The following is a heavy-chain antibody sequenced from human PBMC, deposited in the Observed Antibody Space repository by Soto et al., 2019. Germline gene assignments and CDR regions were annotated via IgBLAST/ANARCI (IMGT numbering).Heavy chain of an antibody. J-gene: IGHJ4*02. V-gene: IGHV1-18*01. CDR1: GYIFTTFG. CDR3: AKEGNWNELPTDY. CDR2: ISTYNGNT. D-gene: IGHD1-1*01. Sequence: GTSVKVSCKACGYIFTTFGISWVRQAPGQGLEWMGWISTYNGNTQFAQKFQGRVSMTTDTSKNTLYLQMNSLRAEDTAVYYCAKEGNWNELPTDYWRQGTLVTVSS.